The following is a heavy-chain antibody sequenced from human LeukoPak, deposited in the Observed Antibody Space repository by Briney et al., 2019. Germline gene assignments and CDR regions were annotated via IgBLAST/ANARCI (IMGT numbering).Heavy chain of an antibody. Sequence: ASVKVSCKASGYTFTGYYMHWVRQAPGQGLEWMGWINPNSGGTNYAQKFQGRVTMTRDTPISTAYMELSRLRSDDTAVYYCARAHYDILTGYYNVPYFDYWGQGTLVTVSS. D-gene: IGHD3-9*01. CDR2: INPNSGGT. CDR1: GYTFTGYY. CDR3: ARAHYDILTGYYNVPYFDY. J-gene: IGHJ4*02. V-gene: IGHV1-2*02.